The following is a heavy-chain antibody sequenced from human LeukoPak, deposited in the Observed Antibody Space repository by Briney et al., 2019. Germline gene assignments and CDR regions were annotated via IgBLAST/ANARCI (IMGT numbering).Heavy chain of an antibody. J-gene: IGHJ4*02. D-gene: IGHD2-21*02. Sequence: SETQSLTCTVSGASLTTDTYYWGWIRQPPGKGLEWIGSISNSGTTYSNPSLKNRVFISRDTSRNQFSLSLIALTAADTAVYYCARRPHEVTSSLDIDYWGQGTRVTVSS. CDR1: GASLTTDTYY. CDR3: ARRPHEVTSSLDIDY. V-gene: IGHV4-39*01. CDR2: ISNSGTT.